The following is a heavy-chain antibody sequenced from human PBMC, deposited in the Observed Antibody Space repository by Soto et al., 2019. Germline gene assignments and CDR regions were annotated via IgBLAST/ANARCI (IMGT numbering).Heavy chain of an antibody. CDR3: ASYRGDFWSPGNSYFDY. D-gene: IGHD3-3*01. V-gene: IGHV4-59*08. CDR2: IYYSGST. J-gene: IGHJ4*02. Sequence: SETLSLTCTVSGGSISSYYWSWIRQPPGKGLEWIGYIYYSGSTNYNPSLKSRVTISVDTSKNQFSLKLSSVTAADTAVYYCASYRGDFWSPGNSYFDYWGPRTLVSVFS. CDR1: GGSISSYY.